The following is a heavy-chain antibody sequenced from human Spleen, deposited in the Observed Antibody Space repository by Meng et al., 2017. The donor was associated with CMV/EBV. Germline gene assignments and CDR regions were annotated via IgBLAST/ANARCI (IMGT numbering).Heavy chain of an antibody. CDR1: GYPFPSSD. V-gene: IGHV1-18*01. J-gene: IGHJ4*02. CDR2: ISCYNGNT. CDR3: ARDPAGIEDFDY. Sequence: CKSSGYPFPSSDISWVRQAPVQGLECMGWISCYNGNTQYPQMFQGRVTMTTDTSTSTAYMELRSLRSDDTAVYYCARDPAGIEDFDYWGQGTLVTVSS. D-gene: IGHD6-13*01.